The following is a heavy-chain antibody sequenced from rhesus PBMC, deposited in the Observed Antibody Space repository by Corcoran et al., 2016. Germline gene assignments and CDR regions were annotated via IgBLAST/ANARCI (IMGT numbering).Heavy chain of an antibody. V-gene: IGHV1-111*01. J-gene: IGHJ4*01. CDR2: VDQEDGEA. Sequence: EVQLVQSGAEVKKPGASVKISCKASGYTFTDYYLHWVRQAPGKGLEGMGVVDQEDGEADYAQKDQNRVTITRYSPTDTAYRELSSLRSEDTAVYSCATGLVAANFDYWGQGVLVTVSS. CDR3: ATGLVAANFDY. CDR1: GYTFTDYY. D-gene: IGHD4-29*01.